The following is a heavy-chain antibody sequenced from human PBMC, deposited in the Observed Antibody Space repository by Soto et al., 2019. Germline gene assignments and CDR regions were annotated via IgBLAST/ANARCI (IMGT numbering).Heavy chain of an antibody. V-gene: IGHV1-18*01. Sequence: ASVKVSCKASGYTFTSYGISWVRQAPGQGLEWMGWISAYNGNTNYAQKLQGRVTMTTDTSTSTAYMELRSLRSDDTAVYYCARVRTFNYYDSSLLGSDYWGQGTLVTVSS. CDR2: ISAYNGNT. D-gene: IGHD3-22*01. CDR3: ARVRTFNYYDSSLLGSDY. CDR1: GYTFTSYG. J-gene: IGHJ4*02.